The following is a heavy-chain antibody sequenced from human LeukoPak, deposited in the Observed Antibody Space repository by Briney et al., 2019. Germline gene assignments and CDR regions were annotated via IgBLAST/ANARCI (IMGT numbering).Heavy chain of an antibody. J-gene: IGHJ6*02. CDR2: IYYSGST. Sequence: SETQSLTCTVSGGSISSYYWSWIRQPPGKGLEWIGYIYYSGSTNYNPSLKSRVTISVDTSKNQFSLKLSSVTAADTAVYYCARGYYGGFYYYYGMDVWGQGTTVTVSS. D-gene: IGHD3-3*01. V-gene: IGHV4-59*01. CDR1: GGSISSYY. CDR3: ARGYYGGFYYYYGMDV.